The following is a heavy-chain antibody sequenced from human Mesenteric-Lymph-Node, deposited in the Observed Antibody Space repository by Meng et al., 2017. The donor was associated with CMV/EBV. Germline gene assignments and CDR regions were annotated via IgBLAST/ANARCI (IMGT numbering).Heavy chain of an antibody. D-gene: IGHD6-13*01. CDR1: GYTFSNYY. Sequence: SCQASGYTFSNYYMHWVRQAPGQGLEWMGMFNPSTSSPTYAQKFQGRVTMTRDTSTSTVYMELSSLRSEDTAVYYCARDTSSWFYFDHWGQGSLVTVSS. CDR3: ARDTSSWFYFDH. J-gene: IGHJ4*02. V-gene: IGHV1-46*01. CDR2: FNPSTSSP.